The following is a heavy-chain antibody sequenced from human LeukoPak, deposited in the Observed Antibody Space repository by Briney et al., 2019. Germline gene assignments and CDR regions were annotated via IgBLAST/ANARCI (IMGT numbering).Heavy chain of an antibody. Sequence: GGSVRLSCVASGFTFSSYEMNWVREAPGKGLEWVSDIRSSGTPIYYADSVKGRFTISRDNAKNSLYLQMNTLRAEDTAVYYYYSDGFNFADAFDDWGQGTLVTVSS. D-gene: IGHD5-24*01. CDR3: YSDGFNFADAFDD. V-gene: IGHV3-48*03. CDR2: IRSSGTPI. J-gene: IGHJ3*01. CDR1: GFTFSSYE.